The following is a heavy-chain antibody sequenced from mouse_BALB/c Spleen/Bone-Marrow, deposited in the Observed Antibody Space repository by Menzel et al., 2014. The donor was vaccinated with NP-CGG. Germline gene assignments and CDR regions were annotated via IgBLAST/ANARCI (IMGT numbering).Heavy chain of an antibody. CDR2: INPNNGGT. CDR1: GYTFTEYT. V-gene: IGHV1-18*01. J-gene: IGHJ4*01. D-gene: IGHD1-2*01. CDR3: ARKGYGYNYVMDY. Sequence: VQLQQSGPELVKPGASVKISCKTSGYTFTEYTMHWVKQSHGKSLEWIGGINPNNGGTIYNQKFKGKATLTVDKSSSTGYMELRSLTSEDSAVYYCARKGYGYNYVMDYWGQGTSVTVSS.